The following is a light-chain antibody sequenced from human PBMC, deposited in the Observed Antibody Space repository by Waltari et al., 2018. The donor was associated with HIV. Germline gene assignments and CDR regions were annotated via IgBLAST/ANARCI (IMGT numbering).Light chain of an antibody. V-gene: IGLV2-14*01. CDR2: EVS. CDR1: SSDVGGYNY. CDR3: SSYTSSSTPVV. J-gene: IGLJ2*01. Sequence: QSALAQPASVSGSPGQSITISCTGTSSDVGGYNYVSWYQQHPGKAPKLIVYEVSNRPSGVSTRFSGSKSGNTASLTISGLQAEDEADYYCSSYTSSSTPVVFGGGTKLTVL.